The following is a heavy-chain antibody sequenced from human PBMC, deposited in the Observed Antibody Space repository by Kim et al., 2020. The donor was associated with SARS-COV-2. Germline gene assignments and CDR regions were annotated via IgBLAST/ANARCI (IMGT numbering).Heavy chain of an antibody. J-gene: IGHJ4*02. CDR3: ARGQLSV. V-gene: IGHV3-53*01. CDR2: FSGGDP. Sequence: FSGGDPKSADSVRRRFTISRDISKNTVYLQMKSLRAEDTAEYYCARGQLSVWGQGTLVTVSS. D-gene: IGHD3-10*01.